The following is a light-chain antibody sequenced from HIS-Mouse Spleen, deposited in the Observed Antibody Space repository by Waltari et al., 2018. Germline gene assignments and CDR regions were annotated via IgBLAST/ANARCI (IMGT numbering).Light chain of an antibody. V-gene: IGLV1-47*01. CDR2: RNN. CDR3: AAWDDSLSGWV. J-gene: IGLJ3*02. Sequence: QSVLTQPPSASGTPGQRVTLPCSGSSSNLGSNYVTWYQQLPGTAPKLLIYRNNQRPSGVPDRFSGSKSGTSASLAISGLRSEDEADYYCAAWDDSLSGWVFGGGTKLTVL. CDR1: SSNLGSNY.